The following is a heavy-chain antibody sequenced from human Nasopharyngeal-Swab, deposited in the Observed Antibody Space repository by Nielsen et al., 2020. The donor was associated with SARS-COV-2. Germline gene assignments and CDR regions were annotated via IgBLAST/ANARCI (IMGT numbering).Heavy chain of an antibody. CDR2: ISGSGGST. CDR1: GFTFSSYA. V-gene: IGHV3-23*01. J-gene: IGHJ4*02. Sequence: GESLKISCAASGFTFSSYAMSWVRQAPGKGLEWVSAISGSGGSTYYADSVKGRFTISRDNSKNTLYLQMNSLRAEDTAVYYCASGSPINVVPAARHPRQFDYWGQGTLVTVSS. D-gene: IGHD2-2*01. CDR3: ASGSPINVVPAARHPRQFDY.